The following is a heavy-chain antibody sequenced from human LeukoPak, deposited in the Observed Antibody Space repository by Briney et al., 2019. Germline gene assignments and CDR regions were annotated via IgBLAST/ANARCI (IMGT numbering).Heavy chain of an antibody. CDR1: GGSISSYY. J-gene: IGHJ4*02. D-gene: IGHD5-12*01. CDR2: IYYSGST. CDR3: ARLYSGYVLDY. Sequence: SETQSLTCTVSGGSISSYYWSWIRQPPGKGLEWIGYIYYSGSTNYNPSLKSRVTISVDTSKNQFSLKLSSVTAADTAVYYCARLYSGYVLDYWGQGTLVTVSS. V-gene: IGHV4-59*08.